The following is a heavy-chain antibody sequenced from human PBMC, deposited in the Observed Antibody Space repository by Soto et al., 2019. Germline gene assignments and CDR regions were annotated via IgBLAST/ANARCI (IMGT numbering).Heavy chain of an antibody. CDR1: GFTFSTSE. J-gene: IGHJ4*02. CDR2: ISSSGGTT. CDR3: ARWEVVTGLDY. D-gene: IGHD3-22*01. V-gene: IGHV3-48*03. Sequence: GGSLRLSCAASGFTFSTSEMSWVRQAPGKGLEWISHISSSGGTTYYADSVKGRFTISRDNANHSLFLQMNSLRVADTAVYYCARWEVVTGLDYWGQGTLVTVSS.